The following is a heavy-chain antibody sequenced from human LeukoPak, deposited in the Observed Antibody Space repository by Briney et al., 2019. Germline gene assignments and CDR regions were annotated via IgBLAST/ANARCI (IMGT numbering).Heavy chain of an antibody. CDR2: INHRGST. D-gene: IGHD3-3*01. J-gene: IGHJ4*02. CDR1: GGSFSGYY. V-gene: IGHV4-34*01. Sequence: SETLSLTCAVYGGSFSGYYWSWIRQPPGKGLEWIGEINHRGSTNYNPSLKSRVTISVDTSKNQFSLKLSSVTAADTAVYYCARHRYYDFWSGSYFDYWGQGTLVTVSS. CDR3: ARHRYYDFWSGSYFDY.